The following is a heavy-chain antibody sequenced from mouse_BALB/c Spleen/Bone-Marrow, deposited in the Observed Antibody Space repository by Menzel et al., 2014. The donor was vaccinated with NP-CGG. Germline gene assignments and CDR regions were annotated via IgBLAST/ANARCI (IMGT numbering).Heavy chain of an antibody. CDR2: IYPYNGGT. Sequence: EVQLQQSGPELVKPGASVKISCEASGYTFTDYNMHWVKQSHGKSLEWIGYIYPYNGGTGYNQKFESKATLTVDNSSSTAYMELRSLTSEDSAVYYCARFRYDWYFDVWGAGTTVTVSS. CDR3: ARFRYDWYFDV. D-gene: IGHD2-14*01. J-gene: IGHJ1*01. CDR1: GYTFTDYN. V-gene: IGHV1S29*02.